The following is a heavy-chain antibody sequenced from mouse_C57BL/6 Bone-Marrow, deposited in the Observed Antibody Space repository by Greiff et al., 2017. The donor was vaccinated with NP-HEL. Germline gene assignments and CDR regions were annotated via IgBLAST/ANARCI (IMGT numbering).Heavy chain of an antibody. D-gene: IGHD1-1*01. CDR1: GYTFTSYW. Sequence: QVQLQQPGAELVKPGASVKMSCKASGYTFTSYWITWVKQRPGQGLEWIGDIYPGSGSTNYNEKFKSKATLTVDTSSSTAYMQLSSLTSEDSAVYYCARFHPSCYYGSSYDYWGQGTTLTVSS. CDR3: ARFHPSCYYGSSYDY. CDR2: IYPGSGST. J-gene: IGHJ2*01. V-gene: IGHV1-55*01.